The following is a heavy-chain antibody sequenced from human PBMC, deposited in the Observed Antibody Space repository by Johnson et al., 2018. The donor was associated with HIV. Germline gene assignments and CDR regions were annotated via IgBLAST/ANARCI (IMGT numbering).Heavy chain of an antibody. Sequence: QMQLVESGGGVVQPGRSLRLSCAASGFAFSSYGMHWVRQAPGKGLEWVAIISYDGSNKYYADSVKGRFTISRDNSKNTLYLQMNSLRAEDTAVYYCAKGFGGSYGGAFDIWGHGTVVTVAS. D-gene: IGHD1-26*01. J-gene: IGHJ3*02. V-gene: IGHV3-30*18. CDR2: ISYDGSNK. CDR1: GFAFSSYG. CDR3: AKGFGGSYGGAFDI.